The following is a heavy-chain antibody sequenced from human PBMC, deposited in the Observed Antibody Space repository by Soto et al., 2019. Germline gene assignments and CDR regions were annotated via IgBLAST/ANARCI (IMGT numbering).Heavy chain of an antibody. D-gene: IGHD6-13*01. CDR3: ARLNLPSSGWYYFDY. CDR2: IYHSGST. J-gene: IGHJ4*02. Sequence: QVQLQESGPGLVKPSGTLSLTCAVSGGSISSSNWWSWVSQPPGKGLEWIGEIYHSGSTNYNPSLKSQVTISVDKSKNQFSLKLSSVTAADTSIYYCARLNLPSSGWYYFDYWGQGTLVTVSS. V-gene: IGHV4-4*02. CDR1: GGSISSSNW.